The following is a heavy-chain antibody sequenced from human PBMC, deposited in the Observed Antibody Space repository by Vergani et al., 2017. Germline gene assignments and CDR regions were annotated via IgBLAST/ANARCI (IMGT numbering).Heavy chain of an antibody. CDR2: IKSKTDGGTT. CDR1: GFTFSNAW. CDR3: STDILVVPAATVTTRYYFDY. J-gene: IGHJ4*02. V-gene: IGHV3-15*01. Sequence: EVQLVESGGGLVKPGGSLRLSCAASGFTFSNAWMRWVRQAPGKGLEWVGRIKSKTDGGTTDYAAPVKGRFTISSDDSKNTLYLQMNSLKTDDTAVYYCSTDILVVPAATVTTRYYFDYWGQGTLVTVSS. D-gene: IGHD2-2*01.